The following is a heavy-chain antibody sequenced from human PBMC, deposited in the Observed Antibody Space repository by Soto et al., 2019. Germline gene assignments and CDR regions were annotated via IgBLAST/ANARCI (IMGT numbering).Heavy chain of an antibody. CDR1: GYTFTSYA. CDR3: AREVVPAAIFWSFDI. J-gene: IGHJ3*02. V-gene: IGHV1-3*01. Sequence: GASVKVSCKASGYTFTSYAMHWVRQAPGQRLEWMGWINAGNGNTKYSQKFQGRVTITRDTSASTAYMELSSLRSEDTAVYYCAREVVPAAIFWSFDIWGQGTMVTVSS. CDR2: INAGNGNT. D-gene: IGHD2-2*01.